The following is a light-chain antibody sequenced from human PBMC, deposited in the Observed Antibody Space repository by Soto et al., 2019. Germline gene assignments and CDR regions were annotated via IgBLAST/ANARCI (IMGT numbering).Light chain of an antibody. Sequence: QSGLAQPASGSASPGQSITISCTGTSSDVGGYNYVSWYQHHPRKAPKLLIYDFSIRPSGVSNRFSGSKSGNTASLTISGLQTEDEADYYCDSYTSRTTLYVFGTGXKVPVL. CDR1: SSDVGGYNY. CDR3: DSYTSRTTLYV. V-gene: IGLV2-14*03. CDR2: DFS. J-gene: IGLJ1*01.